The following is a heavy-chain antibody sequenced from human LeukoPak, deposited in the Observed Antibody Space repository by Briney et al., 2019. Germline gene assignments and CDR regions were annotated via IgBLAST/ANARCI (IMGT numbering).Heavy chain of an antibody. V-gene: IGHV1-18*01. CDR1: GYTFTSYG. D-gene: IGHD3-22*01. CDR3: ARAGLWDFYDSSGYHNGAFDI. J-gene: IGHJ3*02. CDR2: ISAYNGNT. Sequence: GASVKVSCKASGYTFTSYGISWVRQAPGQGLEWMGWISAYNGNTNYAQKFQGRVTMTRDTSISTAYMELSRLTSDDTAVYYCARAGLWDFYDSSGYHNGAFDIWGQGTMVTVSS.